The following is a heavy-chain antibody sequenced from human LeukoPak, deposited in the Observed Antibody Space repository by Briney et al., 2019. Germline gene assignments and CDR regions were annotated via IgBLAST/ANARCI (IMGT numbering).Heavy chain of an antibody. V-gene: IGHV4-59*01. J-gene: IGHJ5*02. CDR3: ARDTVAGNKGQWFDP. Sequence: SETLSLTCTVSGGSISSYYWSWIRQPPGKGLEWIGYIYYSGSTNYNPSLKSRVTISVDTSKNQFSLKLSSVTAADTAVYYCARDTVAGNKGQWFDPWGQGTLVTVSS. CDR1: GGSISSYY. CDR2: IYYSGST. D-gene: IGHD6-19*01.